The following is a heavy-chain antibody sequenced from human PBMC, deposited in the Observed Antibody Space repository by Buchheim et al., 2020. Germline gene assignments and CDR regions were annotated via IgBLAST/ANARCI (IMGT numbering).Heavy chain of an antibody. D-gene: IGHD3-3*01. J-gene: IGHJ4*02. V-gene: IGHV3-48*02. Sequence: EVQLVESGGGLVQPGGSLRLPCAASGFTFSSFTMNWVRQAPGKGLEWVSYISSSSGTIYYADSVKGRFTISRDNAKNSFSLQMNSLRDEDTAVYYCARMWNGYLDSWGQGTL. CDR1: GFTFSSFT. CDR2: ISSSSGTI. CDR3: ARMWNGYLDS.